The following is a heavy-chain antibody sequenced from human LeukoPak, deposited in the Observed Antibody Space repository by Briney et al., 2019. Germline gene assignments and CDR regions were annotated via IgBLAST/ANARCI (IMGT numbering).Heavy chain of an antibody. Sequence: ASVKVSCNASGYTFTSYGISWVRQAPGQGLEWMGWMSAYNGNTNYAQKLQGRVTMTTDTSTSTAYMQLRSLRSDDPAVDYCARIEGFDYWGQGTLVTVSS. V-gene: IGHV1-18*01. CDR3: ARIEGFDY. CDR1: GYTFTSYG. J-gene: IGHJ4*02. CDR2: MSAYNGNT.